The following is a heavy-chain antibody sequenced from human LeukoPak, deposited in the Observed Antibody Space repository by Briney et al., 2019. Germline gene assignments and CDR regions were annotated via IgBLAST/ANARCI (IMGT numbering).Heavy chain of an antibody. CDR2: IWFDGTNK. J-gene: IGHJ4*02. CDR1: GFTFSSYG. Sequence: AGSLRLSCAASGFTFSSYGKHWVRQAPGKGGEWLAVIWFDGTNKYCADSAKGRFTIYRDNTKNTLYLKMNRLRAKDTAVYYCARRDGYNADFDYWGQGTLVTVSS. D-gene: IGHD5-24*01. V-gene: IGHV3-33*01. CDR3: ARRDGYNADFDY.